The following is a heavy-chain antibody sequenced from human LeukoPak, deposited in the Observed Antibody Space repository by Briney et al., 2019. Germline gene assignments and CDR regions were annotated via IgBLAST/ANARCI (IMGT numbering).Heavy chain of an antibody. J-gene: IGHJ5*02. CDR3: TKDPNGDYVGAFDP. CDR2: ITGTHYTT. V-gene: IGHV3-23*01. D-gene: IGHD4-17*01. Sequence: GGSLRLSCAASGFTFSTFTMTWVRQAPGKGLEWVSSITGTHYTTYNTDSVKGRFTISRDNSKNTLYLQMNSLRADDTAVYYCTKDPNGDYVGAFDPWGQGTLVTVSS. CDR1: GFTFSTFT.